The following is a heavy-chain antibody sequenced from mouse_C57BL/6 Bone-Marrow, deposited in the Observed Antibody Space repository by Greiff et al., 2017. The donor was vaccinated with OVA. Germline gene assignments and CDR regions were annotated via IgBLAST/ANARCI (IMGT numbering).Heavy chain of an antibody. CDR1: GYTFTSYW. Sequence: QVQLQQPGAELVKPGASVKLSCKASGYTFTSYWMHWVKQRPGQGLEWIGMIHPNSGSTNYNEKFKSKATLTVDKSSSTAYRQLSSLTSEYSAVYYCAREGLPAWFAYWGQGTLVTVSA. CDR2: IHPNSGST. V-gene: IGHV1-64*01. D-gene: IGHD2-2*01. CDR3: AREGLPAWFAY. J-gene: IGHJ3*01.